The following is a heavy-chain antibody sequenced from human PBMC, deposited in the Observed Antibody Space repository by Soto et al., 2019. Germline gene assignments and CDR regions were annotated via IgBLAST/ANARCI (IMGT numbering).Heavy chain of an antibody. CDR1: GFTFSSYS. V-gene: IGHV3-23*01. CDR3: AKDLRPDGDWDFDS. D-gene: IGHD4-17*01. Sequence: EVQLLESGGGLVQPGGSLRLSCAASGFTFSSYSMAWVRQAPGRGPEWVTGIIQDGTTYYADSVKGRFTISRDNYRNSVYQTMITLRAEDTDVYYCAKDLRPDGDWDFDSWGQGTLVTVSS. J-gene: IGHJ4*02. CDR2: IIQDGTT.